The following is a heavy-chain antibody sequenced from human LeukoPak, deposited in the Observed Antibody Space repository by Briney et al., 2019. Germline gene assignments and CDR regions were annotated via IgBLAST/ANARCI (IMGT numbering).Heavy chain of an antibody. CDR3: ARLTRLSTSPDRYYLDY. CDR1: GDSISSYY. Sequence: SETLSLTCIVSGDSISSYYWSWIRQPPGKGLEWIGYIYTSGGTNYIPSLKGRVTISIDTSKNQFSLKLSSVTAADSAVYYCARLTRLSTSPDRYYLDYWGQGTLVTVSS. CDR2: IYTSGGT. J-gene: IGHJ4*02. D-gene: IGHD6-6*01. V-gene: IGHV4-4*09.